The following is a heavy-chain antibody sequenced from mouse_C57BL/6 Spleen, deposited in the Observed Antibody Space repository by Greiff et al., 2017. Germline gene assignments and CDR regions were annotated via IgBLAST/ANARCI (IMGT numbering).Heavy chain of an antibody. CDR3: ASPFYYGSHTGFDY. J-gene: IGHJ2*01. V-gene: IGHV14-3*01. CDR2: IDPANGNT. Sequence: VQLQQSVAELVRPGASVKLSCTASGFNIKNTYMHWVKQRPEQGLEWIGRIDPANGNTKYAPKFQGKATITADTSSNTAYLPLSSLTSEDTAIYYCASPFYYGSHTGFDYWGQGTTLTVSS. D-gene: IGHD1-1*01. CDR1: GFNIKNTY.